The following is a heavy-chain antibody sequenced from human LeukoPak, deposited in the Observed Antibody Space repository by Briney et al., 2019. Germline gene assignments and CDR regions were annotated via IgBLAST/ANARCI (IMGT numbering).Heavy chain of an antibody. CDR3: AKRRGVDTAMASDY. CDR1: GFTFSSYS. CDR2: ISGSGGST. V-gene: IGHV3-23*01. D-gene: IGHD5-18*01. Sequence: PGGSLRLSCAASGFTFSSYSMNWVRQAPGKGLEWVSAISGSGGSTYYADSVKGRFTISRDNSKNTLYLQMNSLRAEDTAVYYCAKRRGVDTAMASDYWGQGTLVTVSS. J-gene: IGHJ4*02.